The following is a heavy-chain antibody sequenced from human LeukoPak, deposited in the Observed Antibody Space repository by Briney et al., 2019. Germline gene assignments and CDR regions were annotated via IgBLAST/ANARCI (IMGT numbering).Heavy chain of an antibody. CDR3: ARDCGGDCYSGFNWFDP. J-gene: IGHJ5*02. CDR1: GGSISSYY. V-gene: IGHV4-4*07. CDR2: IYTSGST. Sequence: SETLSLTCTVSGGSISSYYWSWIRQPAGKGLEWIGRIYTSGSTNYNPSLKSRVTMSVDTSKNQFSLTLSSVTAADTAVYYCARDCGGDCYSGFNWFDPWGQGTLVTVSS. D-gene: IGHD2-21*02.